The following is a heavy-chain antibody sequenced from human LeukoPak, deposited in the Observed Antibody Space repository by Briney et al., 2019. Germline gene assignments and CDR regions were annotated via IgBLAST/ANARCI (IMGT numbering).Heavy chain of an antibody. D-gene: IGHD5-24*01. CDR3: ARDDLTNGYNGNF. Sequence: GGSLRLSCAASGFTFRRYSMNWIRQAPGKGLEWISYINEGSNNIFYADSVRGRFTISRDNAKNSLHLQMNSLRVDDTAVYYCARDDLTNGYNGNFWGQGTLVTVSS. J-gene: IGHJ4*02. V-gene: IGHV3-48*01. CDR2: INEGSNNI. CDR1: GFTFRRYS.